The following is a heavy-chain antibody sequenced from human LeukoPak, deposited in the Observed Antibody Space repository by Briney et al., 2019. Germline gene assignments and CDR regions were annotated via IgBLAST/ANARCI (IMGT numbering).Heavy chain of an antibody. CDR2: ISSGGDTT. V-gene: IGHV3-23*01. D-gene: IGHD2-21*02. CDR1: GFTFSRYA. J-gene: IGHJ6*02. Sequence: GGSLRLSCAASGFTFSRYAMCWVRQAPGKGLEWVSGISSGGDTTYYADSVKGRFTISRDNSKNTLYLQTNSLRAEDTAIYYCAKDYLMSPAGSDSAYYYYGMDVWGQGTTVTVSS. CDR3: AKDYLMSPAGSDSAYYYYGMDV.